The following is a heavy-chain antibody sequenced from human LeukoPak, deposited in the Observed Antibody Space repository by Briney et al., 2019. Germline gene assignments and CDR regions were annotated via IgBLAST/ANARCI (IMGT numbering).Heavy chain of an antibody. D-gene: IGHD4-23*01. CDR2: IYYTGRT. CDR1: GGSISSYY. CDR3: ARDMAAVAWFDP. J-gene: IGHJ5*02. Sequence: PSETLSLTCTVSGGSISSYYWSWIRQPPGKGLEWIGYIYYTGRTNYNPSLKSRVTISVDTSKNQFSLKLTSVTAADTAVYYCARDMAAVAWFDPWGQGTLVTVSS. V-gene: IGHV4-59*12.